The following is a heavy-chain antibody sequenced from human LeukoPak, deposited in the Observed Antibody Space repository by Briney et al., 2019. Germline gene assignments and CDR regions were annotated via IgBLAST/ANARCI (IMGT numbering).Heavy chain of an antibody. Sequence: PGGSLRLSCAVSGFTVSSNYMSWVRQPPGKGLEWVSGIYTGGSTYSADSVKGRFTISRDNSKNTLYLQMNSLRAEDTAVYYCARGRSGSYYDYWGQGTLVTVSS. CDR2: IYTGGST. CDR1: GFTVSSNY. V-gene: IGHV3-66*01. CDR3: ARGRSGSYYDY. J-gene: IGHJ4*02. D-gene: IGHD1-26*01.